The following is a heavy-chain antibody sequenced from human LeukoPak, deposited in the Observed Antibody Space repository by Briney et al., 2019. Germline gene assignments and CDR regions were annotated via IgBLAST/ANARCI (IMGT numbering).Heavy chain of an antibody. D-gene: IGHD3-3*01. Sequence: PSQTLSLTCTVSGGSISSSGYYWSWIRQPPGKGLEWIGTIYYSGSAYYNPSLKTQVTISVDTSKNQFSLKLSSVTAADTAVYFCARGSQVDDFWSGYRAPLDYWGQGTLVTVSS. CDR2: IYYSGSA. J-gene: IGHJ4*02. CDR1: GGSISSSGYY. V-gene: IGHV4-39*01. CDR3: ARGSQVDDFWSGYRAPLDY.